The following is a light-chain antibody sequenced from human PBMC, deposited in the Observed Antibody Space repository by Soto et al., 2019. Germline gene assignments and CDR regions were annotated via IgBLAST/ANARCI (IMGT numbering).Light chain of an antibody. V-gene: IGLV2-14*01. CDR2: EVS. Sequence: SVRTQPASVSGSPGQSITISCTGSSSDVGGYNYVSWYQQHPGKAPKLMIYEVSNRPSGISNRFSGSKSGNTASLTLSGLQAEDEADYYCSSYTSSSTLVFGGGTKVTVL. J-gene: IGLJ2*01. CDR1: SSDVGGYNY. CDR3: SSYTSSSTLV.